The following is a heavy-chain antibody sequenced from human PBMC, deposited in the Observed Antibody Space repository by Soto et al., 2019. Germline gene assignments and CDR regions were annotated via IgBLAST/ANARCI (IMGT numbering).Heavy chain of an antibody. V-gene: IGHV3-53*01. J-gene: IGHJ6*02. CDR2: IYSGGST. Sequence: GGSLRLSCAASGFTVSSNYISCVRQAPGKGLEWVSVIYSGGSTYYADSVKGRFTISRDNSKKTLYLQMNSLRDEDTALYYCAREASSYGMDVWGQGTTVTVSS. CDR3: AREASSYGMDV. D-gene: IGHD2-21*01. CDR1: GFTVSSNY.